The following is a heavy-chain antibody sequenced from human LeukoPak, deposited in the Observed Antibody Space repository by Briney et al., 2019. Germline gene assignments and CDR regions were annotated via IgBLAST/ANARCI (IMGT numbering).Heavy chain of an antibody. CDR2: ISYDGSDK. CDR1: GFTFSNDG. J-gene: IGHJ4*02. Sequence: PGGSLRLSCAASGFTFSNDGMHWVRQAAGRGLEWVALISYDGSDKHYADSVKGRFTVSRDNSKNTLYLQMNSLSRDDTAVYYCVGVGGYDSSGFLDYWGQGTLVTVSS. CDR3: VGVGGYDSSGFLDY. V-gene: IGHV3-30*03. D-gene: IGHD3-22*01.